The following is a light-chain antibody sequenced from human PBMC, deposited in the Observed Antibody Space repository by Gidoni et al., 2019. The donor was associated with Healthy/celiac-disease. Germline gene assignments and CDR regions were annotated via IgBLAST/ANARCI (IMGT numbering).Light chain of an antibody. J-gene: IGKJ4*01. CDR2: AAS. CDR3: QKYNSAPRT. V-gene: IGKV1-27*01. Sequence: DIQMTESPSSLSASVGDRDTITCRASQGMSNYLAWYQQKPGKVPKLLIYAASTMQSGVPSRFSGSGSGTDFTLTISSLQPEDFATYYCQKYNSAPRTFGGGTRVEIK. CDR1: QGMSNY.